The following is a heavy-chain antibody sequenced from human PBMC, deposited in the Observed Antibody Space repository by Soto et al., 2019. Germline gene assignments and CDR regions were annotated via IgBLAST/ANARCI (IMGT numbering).Heavy chain of an antibody. V-gene: IGHV4-39*01. CDR2: ISFDGNT. D-gene: IGHD3-10*01. J-gene: IGHJ5*02. CDR1: GGSISSTPYH. CDR3: ALQSWAGTAYYDSGLDP. Sequence: LSLTCTVSGGSISSTPYHWAWIRQPPGEGLAWIGSISFDGNTYYNPSLKSRVTISVDTSKNHISLILTSVTAADTALYYCALQSWAGTAYYDSGLDPWGQGTKVTVSS.